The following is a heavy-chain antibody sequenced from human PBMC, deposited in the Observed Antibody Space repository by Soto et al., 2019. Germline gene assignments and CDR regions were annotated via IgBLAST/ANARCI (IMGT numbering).Heavy chain of an antibody. D-gene: IGHD6-19*01. Sequence: GESLKISCAASGFTFSSYWMSWVRQAPGKGLEWVANIKQDGSEKYYVDSVKGRFTISRGNAKNSLYLQMNSLRAEDTAVYYCARSRSGWNWDSWGQGTLVTVSS. V-gene: IGHV3-7*01. CDR3: ARSRSGWNWDS. CDR2: IKQDGSEK. CDR1: GFTFSSYW. J-gene: IGHJ4*02.